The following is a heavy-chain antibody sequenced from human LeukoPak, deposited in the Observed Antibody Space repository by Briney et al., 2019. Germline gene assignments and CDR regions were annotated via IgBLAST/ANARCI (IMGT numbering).Heavy chain of an antibody. J-gene: IGHJ4*02. CDR2: ISYDGSNK. CDR1: GFTFSSYA. CDR3: ARERFDYSYGYQSLLQY. Sequence: GRSLRLSCAASGFTFSSYAMHWVRQAPGKGLEWVAVISYDGSNKYYADSVKGRFTISRDNSKNTLYLQMNSLRAEDTAVYYCARERFDYSYGYQSLLQYWGQGTLVTVSS. V-gene: IGHV3-30*01. D-gene: IGHD5-18*01.